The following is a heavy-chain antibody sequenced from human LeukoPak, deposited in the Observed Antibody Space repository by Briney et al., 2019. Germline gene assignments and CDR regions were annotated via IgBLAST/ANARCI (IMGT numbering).Heavy chain of an antibody. CDR1: GFTFSSYG. CDR3: ARDAATGYSGYEVFDY. J-gene: IGHJ4*02. D-gene: IGHD5-12*01. CDR2: IWYDGSNK. Sequence: PGRSLRLSCAASGFTFSSYGMHWVRQAPGKGLEWVAVIWYDGSNKYYADSVKGRFTISRDNSKNTLYLQMNSLRAEGTAVYYCARDAATGYSGYEVFDYWGQGTLVTVSS. V-gene: IGHV3-33*01.